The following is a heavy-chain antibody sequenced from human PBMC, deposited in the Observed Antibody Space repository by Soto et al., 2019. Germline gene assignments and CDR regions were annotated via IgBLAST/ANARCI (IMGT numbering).Heavy chain of an antibody. D-gene: IGHD4-17*01. CDR1: GFMFSNYW. Sequence: GGSLRLSCAASGFMFSNYWMSWVRQAPGKGLEWVAIIKQDGSDKYYVDSVKGRFTISRDNAKNSLYLQMNSLRIEDAAVYYCARNRDYAYDYWGRGTLVTVSS. CDR3: ARNRDYAYDY. V-gene: IGHV3-7*01. J-gene: IGHJ4*02. CDR2: IKQDGSDK.